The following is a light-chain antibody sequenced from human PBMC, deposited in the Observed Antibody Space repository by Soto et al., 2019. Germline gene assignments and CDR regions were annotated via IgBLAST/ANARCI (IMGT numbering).Light chain of an antibody. J-gene: IGKJ2*01. CDR3: QESFSPLYT. CDR1: QTIHNY. V-gene: IGKV1-39*01. CDR2: AAS. Sequence: DIQLTQSPSSLSASVGDRVTITCRANQTIHNYLNWYQQTPGRAPKLLIYAASNLRGGVPSRFSGGGSGTDFTLTLSSLQPEDFATYYCQESFSPLYTFGQGTTLDI.